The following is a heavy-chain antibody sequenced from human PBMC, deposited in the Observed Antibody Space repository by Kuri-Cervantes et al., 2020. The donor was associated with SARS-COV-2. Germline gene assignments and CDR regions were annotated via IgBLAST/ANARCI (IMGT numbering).Heavy chain of an antibody. V-gene: IGHV3-30*18. CDR3: AKGRTIIAVADIDY. D-gene: IGHD6-19*01. CDR1: GFTFSSYS. J-gene: IGHJ4*02. Sequence: GESLKISCAASGFTFSSYSMNWVRQAPGKGLEWVAVISYDGRKEYYADSVKGRFSISRDNSKNTLSLQMSSLRPDDTAVYFCAKGRTIIAVADIDYWGLRILVTVSS. CDR2: ISYDGRKE.